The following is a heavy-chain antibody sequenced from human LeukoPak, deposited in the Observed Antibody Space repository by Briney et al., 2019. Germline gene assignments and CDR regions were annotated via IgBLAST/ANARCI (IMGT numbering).Heavy chain of an antibody. CDR2: ISAYNGNT. V-gene: IGHV1-18*04. J-gene: IGHJ5*02. CDR3: ARANMVRGVIIRNWFDP. Sequence: ASVRVSCKASGYTFTSYGISWVRQAPGQGLEWMGSISAYNGNTNYAQKLQGRVTMTTDTSTSTAYMELRSLRSDDTAVYYCARANMVRGVIIRNWFDPWGQGTLVTVSS. CDR1: GYTFTSYG. D-gene: IGHD3-10*01.